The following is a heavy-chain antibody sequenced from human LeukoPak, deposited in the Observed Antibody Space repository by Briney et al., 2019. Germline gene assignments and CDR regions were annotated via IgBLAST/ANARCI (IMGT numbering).Heavy chain of an antibody. CDR2: ISNDGSNK. CDR1: GFTFSSYA. V-gene: IGHV3-30*04. J-gene: IGHJ6*02. CDR3: ARAGIRSSSPVYYYYGMDV. Sequence: PEGSLRLSCAASGFTFSSYALHWVRQAPGKGLEWVAVISNDGSNKYNADSVKGRFTISRDNSKNILYMQMNSLRTEDTAMYYCARAGIRSSSPVYYYYGMDVWGQGTTVTVSS. D-gene: IGHD6-13*01.